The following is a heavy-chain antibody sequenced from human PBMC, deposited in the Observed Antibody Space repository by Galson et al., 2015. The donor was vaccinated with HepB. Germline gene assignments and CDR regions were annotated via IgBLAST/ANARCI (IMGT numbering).Heavy chain of an antibody. J-gene: IGHJ4*02. Sequence: TLSLTCAVPGGSINSGAYSWSWIRQPPGKGLEWIGCIYDSGSTNYNPSLKSRVTITVDTSKKQFSLKLSSVTAADTALYYCARGLLAARSALNYWGQGTLVTVSS. CDR1: GGSINSGAYS. CDR2: IYDSGST. V-gene: IGHV4-30-4*07. D-gene: IGHD6-6*01. CDR3: ARGLLAARSALNY.